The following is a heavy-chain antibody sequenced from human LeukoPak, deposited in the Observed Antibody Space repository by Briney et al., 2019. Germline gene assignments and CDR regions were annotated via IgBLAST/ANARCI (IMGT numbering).Heavy chain of an antibody. CDR2: IYYSGST. Sequence: SETLSLTCTVSGGSISSYYWSWIRQPPGKGLEWTGYIYYSGSTNYNPSLKSRVTISVDTSKNQFSLKLSSVTAADTAVYYCARIPNYDFWSGYPRDYYYGMDVWGQGTTVTVSS. D-gene: IGHD3-3*01. V-gene: IGHV4-59*01. CDR3: ARIPNYDFWSGYPRDYYYGMDV. CDR1: GGSISSYY. J-gene: IGHJ6*02.